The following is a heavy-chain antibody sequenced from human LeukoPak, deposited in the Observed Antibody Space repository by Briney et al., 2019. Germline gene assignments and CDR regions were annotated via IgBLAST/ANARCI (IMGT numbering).Heavy chain of an antibody. D-gene: IGHD6-19*01. CDR1: GFTVSNNY. V-gene: IGHV3-53*01. CDR2: IYSGGST. CDR3: ARVRYSSGWYFDY. Sequence: GGSLRPSCAASGFTVSNNYMSWARQAPGKGLEWVSVIYSGGSTYYADSVKGRFTISRDNSKNTLYLQMSSLRAEDTAVYYCARVRYSSGWYFDYWGQGTLVTVSS. J-gene: IGHJ4*02.